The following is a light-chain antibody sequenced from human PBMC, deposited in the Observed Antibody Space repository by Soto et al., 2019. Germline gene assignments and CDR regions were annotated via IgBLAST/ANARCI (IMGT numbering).Light chain of an antibody. CDR3: QQYNHYWT. J-gene: IGKJ1*01. V-gene: IGKV1-5*01. Sequence: DIQMTQSPSSLSASVGDRVTITCQASQNINNYLNWYQQKPGKAPKVLIYDASSLESGVPSRFSGSGSGTEFSLTISSLQPDDFATYYCQQYNHYWTFGQGTKVDIK. CDR2: DAS. CDR1: QNINNY.